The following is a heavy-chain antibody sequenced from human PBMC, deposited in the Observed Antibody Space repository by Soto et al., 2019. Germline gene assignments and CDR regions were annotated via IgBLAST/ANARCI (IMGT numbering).Heavy chain of an antibody. CDR3: ARARRLENWFDP. J-gene: IGHJ5*02. CDR1: GVTMSYGDY. Sequence: ETLSLTCSVSGVTMSYGDYCTWIRQPAGGGLEWIGRINSDGNTNYSPSLKSRVTMSVDPSRKHFSLNLTSVTAADTASYFCARARRLENWFDPWGPGIQVTVSS. V-gene: IGHV4-4*07. CDR2: INSDGNT. D-gene: IGHD5-12*01.